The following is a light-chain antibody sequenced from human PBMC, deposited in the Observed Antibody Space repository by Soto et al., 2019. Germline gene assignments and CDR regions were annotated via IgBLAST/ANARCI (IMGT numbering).Light chain of an antibody. CDR1: SSDVGAYNY. V-gene: IGLV2-14*03. CDR2: EVS. J-gene: IGLJ2*01. Sequence: QSALTQPASVSGSPGQSITISCTGTSSDVGAYNYVSWYQVHPDKAPKLMIYEVSGRPSGVSYHFSGSKSGNTASLTISGLQAEDEADYYCSSFTSSSTVVFGGGTKLTVL. CDR3: SSFTSSSTVV.